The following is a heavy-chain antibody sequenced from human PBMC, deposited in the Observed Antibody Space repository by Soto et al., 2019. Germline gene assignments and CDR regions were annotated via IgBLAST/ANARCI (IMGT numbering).Heavy chain of an antibody. Sequence: GESLKISCMTSGYKFSAYWIAWVRQRPGKGLEWMGIIYPGDFDTRYSPSFEGQVTISVDRSTNTAHLQWNSLKASDTAMYYCARRHQKAYDPIDYWGQGTLVTSPQ. CDR2: IYPGDFDT. J-gene: IGHJ4*02. CDR3: ARRHQKAYDPIDY. CDR1: GYKFSAYW. D-gene: IGHD1-1*01. V-gene: IGHV5-51*01.